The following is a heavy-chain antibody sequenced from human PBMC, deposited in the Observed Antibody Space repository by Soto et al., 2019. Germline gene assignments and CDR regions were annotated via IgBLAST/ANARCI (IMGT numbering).Heavy chain of an antibody. CDR3: AKDQEVVAAVSHLDY. CDR1: GFTFSTYA. Sequence: EVQLLDSGGGLVQPGGSLRLSCAASGFTFSTYAMSWVRQAPGKGLEWVSSISGSGGNTYYADSVKGRFTISRDNSKTTLYLQMNSLRAEDTGVYYCAKDQEVVAAVSHLDYWGQGTLVTVSS. J-gene: IGHJ4*02. D-gene: IGHD2-15*01. CDR2: ISGSGGNT. V-gene: IGHV3-23*01.